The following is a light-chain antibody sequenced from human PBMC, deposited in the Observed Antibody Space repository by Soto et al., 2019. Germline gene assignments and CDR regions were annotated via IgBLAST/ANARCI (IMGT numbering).Light chain of an antibody. J-gene: IGKJ5*01. CDR1: QFVTSGH. Sequence: EIVFTQSPGTLSVSSGEGATLSCRASQFVTSGHLAWYQQKPGQAPRLLIYDASIRATGIPDRFSGSGSGTDFSLTISRLEPEDFAVYYCQQYGSSVTFGQGTRLEIK. V-gene: IGKV3-20*01. CDR2: DAS. CDR3: QQYGSSVT.